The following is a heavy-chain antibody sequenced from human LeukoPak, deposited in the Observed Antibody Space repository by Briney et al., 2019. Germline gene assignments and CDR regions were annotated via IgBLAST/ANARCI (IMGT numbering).Heavy chain of an antibody. D-gene: IGHD4-17*01. V-gene: IGHV1-46*01. CDR2: IHPSGGST. J-gene: IGHJ4*02. CDR1: GYTFTSYY. Sequence: ASVKVSFKASGYTFTSYYMHWVRQAPGQGLEWMGIIHPSGGSTSYAQKFQGRATMTRDTSTSTVYMELSSLRSEDTAVYYCARAHLHYGDSIHDLDYWGQGTLVTVSS. CDR3: ARAHLHYGDSIHDLDY.